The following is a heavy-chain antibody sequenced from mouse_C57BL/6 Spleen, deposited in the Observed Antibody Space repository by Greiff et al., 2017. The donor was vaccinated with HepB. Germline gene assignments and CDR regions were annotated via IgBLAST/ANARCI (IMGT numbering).Heavy chain of an antibody. CDR3: TRAPRGLQGYFDY. D-gene: IGHD2-2*01. Sequence: EVHLVESGEGLVKPGGSLKLSCAASGFTFSSYAMSWVRQTPEKRLEWVAYISSGGDYIYYADTVKGRFTISRDNARNTLYLQMSSLKSEDTAMYYCTRAPRGLQGYFDYWGQGTTLTVSS. CDR2: ISSGGDYI. CDR1: GFTFSSYA. V-gene: IGHV5-9-1*02. J-gene: IGHJ2*01.